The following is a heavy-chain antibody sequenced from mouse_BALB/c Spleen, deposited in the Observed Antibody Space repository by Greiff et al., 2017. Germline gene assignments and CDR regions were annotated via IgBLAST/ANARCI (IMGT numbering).Heavy chain of an antibody. J-gene: IGHJ2*01. CDR3: ARWAYYGNRYFDY. Sequence: VQLQQSGAELVKPGASVKLSCTASGFNIKDTYMHWVKQRPEQGLEWIGRIDPANGNTKYDPKFQDKATLTADKSSSTAYMQLSSLTSEDSAVYYCARWAYYGNRYFDYWGQGTTLTVSS. V-gene: IGHV14-3*02. D-gene: IGHD2-10*01. CDR2: IDPANGNT. CDR1: GFNIKDTY.